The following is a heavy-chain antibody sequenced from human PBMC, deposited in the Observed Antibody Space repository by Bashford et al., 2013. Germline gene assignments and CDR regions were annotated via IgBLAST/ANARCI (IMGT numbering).Heavy chain of an antibody. CDR1: DTPSPAT. Sequence: VKVSSQGVLDTPSPATICTGCDRPLDKGVEWMGWINPNSGGTNYAQKFQGRVTMTRDTSISTAYMELSRLRSDDTAVYYCARDIVVRGVIVYYYYGMDVWGQGTTVTVSS. CDR3: ARDIVVRGVIVYYYYGMDV. J-gene: IGHJ6*02. CDR2: INPNSGGT. V-gene: IGHV1-2*02. D-gene: IGHD3-10*01.